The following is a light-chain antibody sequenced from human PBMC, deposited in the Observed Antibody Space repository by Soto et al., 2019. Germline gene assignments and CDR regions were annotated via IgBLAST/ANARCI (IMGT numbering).Light chain of an antibody. V-gene: IGKV2-28*01. CDR2: LVS. CDR3: MQALQTPPT. J-gene: IGKJ5*01. Sequence: DIVLTQSPLSLTVTPGESASISCTSSESLLHRNGNTLLDWYLQKPGQSPQLLIYLVSRRASGVPDRFSGSGSGTDFTLKISRVEAEDVGVYYCMQALQTPPTFGQGTRLEI. CDR1: ESLLHRNGNTL.